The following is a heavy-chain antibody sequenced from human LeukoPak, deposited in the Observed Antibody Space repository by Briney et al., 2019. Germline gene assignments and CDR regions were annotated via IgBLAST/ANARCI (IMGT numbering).Heavy chain of an antibody. CDR3: ARETPYSSSWTVFDY. Sequence: GGSLRLSCAASGFTFIRYWMSWVRQAPGKGLEWVANIKQDGSEKYYVDSVKGRFTISRDNAKNSLYLQMNSLRAEDTAVYYCARETPYSSSWTVFDYWGQGTLVTVSS. CDR1: GFTFIRYW. J-gene: IGHJ4*02. CDR2: IKQDGSEK. D-gene: IGHD6-13*01. V-gene: IGHV3-7*01.